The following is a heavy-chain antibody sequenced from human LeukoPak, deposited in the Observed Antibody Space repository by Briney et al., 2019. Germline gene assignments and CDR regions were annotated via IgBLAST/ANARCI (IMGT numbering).Heavy chain of an antibody. CDR1: GVTLSNAW. CDR2: IKSKTDGGTT. J-gene: IGHJ4*02. CDR3: ITHLGYCSGGSCYLSYYFDD. V-gene: IGHV3-15*01. D-gene: IGHD2-15*01. Sequence: GGSLRLSCAASGVTLSNAWMAWVRQAPGKGLEWVGRIKSKTDGGTTDYAARVKGRFTISRDDSNNTLNLQMNSLKTEDTAVYYCITHLGYCSGGSCYLSYYFDDWGQGTLVTVSS.